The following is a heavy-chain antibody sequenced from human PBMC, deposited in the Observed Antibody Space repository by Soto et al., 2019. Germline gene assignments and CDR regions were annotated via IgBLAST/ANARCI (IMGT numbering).Heavy chain of an antibody. V-gene: IGHV1-2*02. J-gene: IGHJ6*02. CDR1: GYTFTGYY. D-gene: IGHD3-3*01. CDR3: ARERYYDFWSGSYYYYYGMDV. Sequence: GASVKVSCKASGYTFTGYYMHWVRQAPGQGLEWMGWINPNSGGTNYAQKFQGRVTMTRDTSIGTAYMELSRLRSDDTAVYYCARERYYDFWSGSYYYYYGMDVWGQGTTVTVSS. CDR2: INPNSGGT.